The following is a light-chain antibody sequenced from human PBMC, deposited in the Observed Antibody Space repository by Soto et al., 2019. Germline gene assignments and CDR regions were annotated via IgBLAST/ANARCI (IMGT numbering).Light chain of an antibody. CDR3: QQRSNWPL. J-gene: IGKJ5*01. V-gene: IGKV3-11*01. Sequence: EIVFTQSPATLSLSPGERVTLSCRASQAISSYLAWYKQKPGQAPRLLIYDASKRATGIPARFSGSGSGTDFTLTISNVEPEDLAVYYCQQRSNWPLFGQGTRLEI. CDR2: DAS. CDR1: QAISSY.